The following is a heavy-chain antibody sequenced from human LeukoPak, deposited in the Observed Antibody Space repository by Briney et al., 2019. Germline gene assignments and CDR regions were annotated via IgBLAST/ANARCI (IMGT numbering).Heavy chain of an antibody. CDR2: INENSGST. J-gene: IGHJ4*02. D-gene: IGHD2-21*02. CDR1: GFTFSSYT. Sequence: GGSLRLSCAASGFTFSSYTMTWVRQAPGKGLEWVSSINENSGSTYYADSVKGRFTISRDNSKNTLFLHMDSLRAEDTAIYYCAKKTSYCGGNCFPYYFDFWGQGTLVTVSS. CDR3: AKKTSYCGGNCFPYYFDF. V-gene: IGHV3-23*01.